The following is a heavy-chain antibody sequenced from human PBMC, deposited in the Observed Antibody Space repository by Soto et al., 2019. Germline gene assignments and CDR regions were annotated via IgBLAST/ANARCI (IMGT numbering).Heavy chain of an antibody. CDR2: ISAYNGNT. CDR3: ASSGSSGYYLDY. J-gene: IGHJ4*02. CDR1: GYSFTSYG. D-gene: IGHD3-22*01. Sequence: QVHLVQSGAEVKEPGASVKVSCKASGYSFTSYGLNWVRQAPGQGLEWMGWISAYNGNTNYAQSLQGRVTMTTDTSTSTAYMELRSLRSDDTAVYYCASSGSSGYYLDYWGQGTLVTVSS. V-gene: IGHV1-18*01.